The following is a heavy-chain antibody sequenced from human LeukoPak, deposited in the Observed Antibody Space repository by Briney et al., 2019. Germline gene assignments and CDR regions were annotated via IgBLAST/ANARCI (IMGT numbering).Heavy chain of an antibody. CDR1: GYTFTSYD. Sequence: ASVKVSCKASGYTFTSYDINWVRQATGQGLEWMGWMNPNSGNTGYAQKFHGRVTMTRNTSISTAYMELSSLRSEDTAVYYCARGRGYYYGSGSYGPWGQGTLVTVSS. V-gene: IGHV1-8*01. J-gene: IGHJ4*02. CDR2: MNPNSGNT. CDR3: ARGRGYYYGSGSYGP. D-gene: IGHD3-10*01.